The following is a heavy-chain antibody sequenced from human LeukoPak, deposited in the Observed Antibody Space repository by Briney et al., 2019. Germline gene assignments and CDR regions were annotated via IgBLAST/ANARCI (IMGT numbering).Heavy chain of an antibody. CDR2: IWYDGSNK. CDR3: AREMVYLDY. J-gene: IGHJ4*02. V-gene: IGHV3-33*01. CDR1: GFTFSSYG. Sequence: PGRSLRLSCAASGFTFSSYGMHRVRQAPGKGLEWVAVIWYDGSNKYYADSVKGRFTISRDNSKNTLYLQMNSLRAEDTAVYYCAREMVYLDYWGQGTLVTVSS. D-gene: IGHD2-8*01.